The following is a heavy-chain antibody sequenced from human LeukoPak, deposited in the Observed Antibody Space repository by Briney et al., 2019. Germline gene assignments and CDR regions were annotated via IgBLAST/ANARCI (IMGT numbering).Heavy chain of an antibody. CDR1: GFTFSSYW. CDR3: ARGYCSGGTCYLPGY. CDR2: IKQDGSEK. Sequence: PGGSLRPSCAASGFTFSSYWMSWVRQAPGTGLEWVANIKQDGSEKYYVDSVKGRFTISRDNAKNSLYLQMNSLRAEDTAVYYCARGYCSGGTCYLPGYWGQGTLVTVSS. J-gene: IGHJ4*02. D-gene: IGHD2-15*01. V-gene: IGHV3-7*04.